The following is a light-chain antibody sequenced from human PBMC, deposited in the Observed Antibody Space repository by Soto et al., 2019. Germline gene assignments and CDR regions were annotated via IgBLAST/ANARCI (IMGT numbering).Light chain of an antibody. CDR3: LAWDDSLNGNL. J-gene: IGLJ1*01. V-gene: IGLV1-44*01. Sequence: QSVLTNPPSASGTPGQRVTISCSGSSSNIESNTVYWYQQLPGMAPRLLIHTNDRRPSGVPDRFSGSKSGTSASLAISGLQSEDEADYYCLAWDDSLNGNLFGTGTKVTVL. CDR1: SSNIESNT. CDR2: TND.